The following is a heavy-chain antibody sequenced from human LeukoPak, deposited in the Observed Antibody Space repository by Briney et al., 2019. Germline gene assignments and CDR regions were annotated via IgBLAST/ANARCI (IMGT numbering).Heavy chain of an antibody. CDR1: GFSFSSYE. CDR3: ARGSDSLTGYYNRNWFDP. Sequence: GGSLRLSCAASGFSFSSYEMNWVRQAPGKGLEWVSFISSSGRTIYYADSVKGRSTISRDNAKNSLYLQVNGLGVEDTAVYYCARGSDSLTGYYNRNWFDPWGQGTLVTVSS. CDR2: ISSSGRTI. J-gene: IGHJ5*02. D-gene: IGHD3-9*01. V-gene: IGHV3-48*03.